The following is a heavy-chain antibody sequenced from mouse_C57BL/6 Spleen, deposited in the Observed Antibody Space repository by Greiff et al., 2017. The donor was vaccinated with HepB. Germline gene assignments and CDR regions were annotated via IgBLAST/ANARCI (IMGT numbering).Heavy chain of an antibody. CDR2: IYPGDGDT. CDR3: ARQLRLRDYFDY. J-gene: IGHJ2*01. CDR1: GYAFSSYW. D-gene: IGHD3-2*02. V-gene: IGHV1-80*01. Sequence: VQLQQSGAELVKPGASVKISCKASGYAFSSYWMNWVKQRPGKGLEWIGQIYPGDGDTNYNGKFKGKATLTADKSSSTAYMQLSSLTSEDSAVYCCARQLRLRDYFDYWGQGTTLTVSS.